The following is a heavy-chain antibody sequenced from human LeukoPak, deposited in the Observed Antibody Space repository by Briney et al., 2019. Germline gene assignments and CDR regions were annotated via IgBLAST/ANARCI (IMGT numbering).Heavy chain of an antibody. CDR2: ISAYNGNT. J-gene: IGHJ6*02. V-gene: IGHV1-18*01. D-gene: IGHD6-13*01. Sequence: ASVKVSCKASGYTFTSYGISWVRQAPGQGLEWMGWISAYNGNTNYAQKLQGGVTMTTDTSTSTAYMELRSLRSDDTAVYYCARDSLYSSSLPSYGMDVWGQGTTVTVSS. CDR1: GYTFTSYG. CDR3: ARDSLYSSSLPSYGMDV.